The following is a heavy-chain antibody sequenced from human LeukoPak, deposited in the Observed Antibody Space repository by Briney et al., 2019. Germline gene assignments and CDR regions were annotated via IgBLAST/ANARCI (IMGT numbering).Heavy chain of an antibody. CDR3: ARGRSLYDFWSGSQLNWFDP. D-gene: IGHD3-3*01. V-gene: IGHV4-34*01. J-gene: IGHJ5*02. CDR1: GGSFSGYY. Sequence: SETLSLTCAVYGGSFSGYYWSWIRQPPGKGPEWIGEINHSGSTNYNPSLKSRVTISVDTSKNQFSLKLSSVTAADTAVYYCARGRSLYDFWSGSQLNWFDPWGQGTLVTVSS. CDR2: INHSGST.